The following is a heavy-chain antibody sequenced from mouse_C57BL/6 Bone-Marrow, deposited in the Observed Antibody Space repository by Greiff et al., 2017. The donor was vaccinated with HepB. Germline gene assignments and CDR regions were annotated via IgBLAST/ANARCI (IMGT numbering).Heavy chain of an antibody. J-gene: IGHJ4*01. CDR2: IYPGNSDT. CDR3: TRSADYDDYYAMDY. D-gene: IGHD2-4*01. V-gene: IGHV1-5*01. Sequence: VQLQQSGTVLARPGASVKMSCKTSGYTFTSYWMHWVKQRPGQGLEWIGAIYPGNSDTSYNQKFKGKAKLTAVTSASTAYKELSSLTNEDSAVYYCTRSADYDDYYAMDYWGQGTSVTVSS. CDR1: GYTFTSYW.